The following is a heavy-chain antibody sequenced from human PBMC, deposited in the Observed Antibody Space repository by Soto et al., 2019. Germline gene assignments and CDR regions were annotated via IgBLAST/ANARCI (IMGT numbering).Heavy chain of an antibody. CDR3: AKGTHLGELSLYAY. CDR2: ISGSGGST. Sequence: EVQLLESGGGLVQPGGSLRLSCAASGFTFSSYAMSWVRQAPGKGLEWVSAISGSGGSTYYADSVKGRFTISRDNSKNTLYLQMNILRAEDTAVYYCAKGTHLGELSLYAYWGQGTLVTVSS. J-gene: IGHJ4*02. V-gene: IGHV3-23*01. CDR1: GFTFSSYA. D-gene: IGHD3-16*02.